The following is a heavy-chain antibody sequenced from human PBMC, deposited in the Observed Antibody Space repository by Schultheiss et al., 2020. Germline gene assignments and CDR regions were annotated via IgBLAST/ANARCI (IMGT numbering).Heavy chain of an antibody. CDR1: GDSISTYY. CDR2: IGYSGST. V-gene: IGHV4-59*08. Sequence: SETLSLTCTLSGDSISTYYWSWIRQPPGMGLEWIGFIGYSGSTNYNPSLKSRVTISIDTSKNQFSLKLSSVTAADTAVYYCARMPPYSGSDYWGQGTLVTVSS. J-gene: IGHJ4*02. D-gene: IGHD6-13*01. CDR3: ARMPPYSGSDY.